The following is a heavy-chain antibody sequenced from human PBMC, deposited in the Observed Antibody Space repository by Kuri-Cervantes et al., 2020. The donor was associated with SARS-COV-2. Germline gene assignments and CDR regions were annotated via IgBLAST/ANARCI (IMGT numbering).Heavy chain of an antibody. D-gene: IGHD3-10*01. CDR3: AKDYRITMVRVGAFDI. CDR2: ISSSGSTI. Sequence: LSLTCAASGFTFSDYYMSWIRQAPGKGLEWVSYISSSGSTIYYADSVKGRFTISRDNSKNTLYLQMNSLRAEDTAVYYCAKDYRITMVRVGAFDIWGQGTMVTVSS. CDR1: GFTFSDYY. J-gene: IGHJ3*02. V-gene: IGHV3-11*01.